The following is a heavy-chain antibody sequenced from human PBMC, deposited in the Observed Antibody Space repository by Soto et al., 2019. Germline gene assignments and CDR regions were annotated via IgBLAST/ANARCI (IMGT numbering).Heavy chain of an antibody. J-gene: IGHJ6*02. CDR3: VRSRVFIAVTSVTNYYYYYGMDV. CDR2: AYYRPKWYI. CDR1: GDSFSSDSAA. Sequence: PSQTLSLTCAISGDSFSSDSAAWNWIRQSPSRGLEWLGRAYYRPKWYIEYAPSVNSRITINPDTSKNQLSLQLISVNPEDTAVYYCVRSRVFIAVTSVTNYYYYYGMDVWGQGTTVTVSS. D-gene: IGHD6-19*01. V-gene: IGHV6-1*01.